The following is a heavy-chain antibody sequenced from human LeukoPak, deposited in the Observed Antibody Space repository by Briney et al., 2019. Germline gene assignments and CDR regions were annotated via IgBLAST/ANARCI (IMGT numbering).Heavy chain of an antibody. Sequence: SETLSLTCTVSGGSISSSSYYWGWIRQPPGKGLEWIGSIYYSGSTYYNPSLKSRVTISVDTSKDQFSLKLSSVTAADTAVYYCASLRFIGYYYYMDVWGKGTTVTVSS. V-gene: IGHV4-39*01. CDR1: GGSISSSSYY. J-gene: IGHJ6*03. CDR3: ASLRFIGYYYYMDV. D-gene: IGHD5/OR15-5a*01. CDR2: IYYSGST.